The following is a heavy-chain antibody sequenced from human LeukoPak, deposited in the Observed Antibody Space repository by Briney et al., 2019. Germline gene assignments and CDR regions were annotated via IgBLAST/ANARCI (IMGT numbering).Heavy chain of an antibody. CDR2: ISWDGGYA. J-gene: IGHJ4*02. CDR1: GFMFDDYA. CDR3: ARYNTGSGWYRGSFSFDY. V-gene: IGHV3-43D*03. Sequence: PGGSLRLSCTASGFMFDDYAMHWVRQIPGKGLQWVSVISWDGGYANYTDSVKGRFSMSRDNRENSVHLQMNSLRVEDTGLYYCARYNTGSGWYRGSFSFDYWGQGTLVTVSS. D-gene: IGHD6-19*01.